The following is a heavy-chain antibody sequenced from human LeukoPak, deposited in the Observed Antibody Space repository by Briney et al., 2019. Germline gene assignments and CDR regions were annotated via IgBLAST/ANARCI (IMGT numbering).Heavy chain of an antibody. D-gene: IGHD6-13*01. CDR3: TRGGDSSSWYSDLYYYYYMDV. CDR1: GYTFTTYE. V-gene: IGHV1-46*01. CDR2: INPSGGST. Sequence: GAPVKVSCKASGYTFTTYEISWVRQAPGQGLEWMGIINPSGGSTSYAQKFQGRVTMTRDMSTSTAYMELSSLRSDDTAVYYCTRGGDSSSWYSDLYYYYYMDVWGKGTTVTVSS. J-gene: IGHJ6*03.